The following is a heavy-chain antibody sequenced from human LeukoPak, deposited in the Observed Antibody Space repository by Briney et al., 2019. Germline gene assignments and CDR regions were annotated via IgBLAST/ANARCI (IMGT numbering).Heavy chain of an antibody. CDR3: AKDVYNWNFYFDY. J-gene: IGHJ4*02. CDR2: ISASGYST. D-gene: IGHD1-7*01. Sequence: GGSLRLSCAASGFPFRSYWMNWVRQAPGKGLEWVSAISASGYSTYYADSVKGRFTISRDNSKKTLYLQMNSLRAEDTAIFYCAKDVYNWNFYFDYWGQGTLVTVSS. CDR1: GFPFRSYW. V-gene: IGHV3-23*01.